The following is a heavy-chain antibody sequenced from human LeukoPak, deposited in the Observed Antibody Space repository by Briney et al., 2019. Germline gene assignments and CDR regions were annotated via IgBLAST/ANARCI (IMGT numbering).Heavy chain of an antibody. Sequence: SETLSLTCTVSGGSISNSDYYWGWIRQPPGKALEWIGSIYYSGSTLHNPSLMSRVTMSVDTSKNQFTLKLSSVTAADTAVYYCATHGGDGPGSSNFDYWGQGTLVTVSS. D-gene: IGHD3-10*01. CDR1: GGSISNSDYY. J-gene: IGHJ4*02. CDR2: IYYSGST. V-gene: IGHV4-39*01. CDR3: ATHGGDGPGSSNFDY.